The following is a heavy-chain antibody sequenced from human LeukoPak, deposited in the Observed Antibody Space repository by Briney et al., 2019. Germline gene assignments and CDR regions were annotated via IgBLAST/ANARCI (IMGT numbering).Heavy chain of an antibody. CDR3: ARVRYGSGPPYYFDY. Sequence: ASVKVSCKASGYTFTGYYMHWVRQAPGQGLEWMGWINPNSGGTNYAQKFQGRVTMTRDTSTSTAYMELSRLRSDDTAVYYCARVRYGSGPPYYFDYWGQGTLVTVSS. V-gene: IGHV1-2*02. CDR2: INPNSGGT. CDR1: GYTFTGYY. J-gene: IGHJ4*02. D-gene: IGHD3-10*01.